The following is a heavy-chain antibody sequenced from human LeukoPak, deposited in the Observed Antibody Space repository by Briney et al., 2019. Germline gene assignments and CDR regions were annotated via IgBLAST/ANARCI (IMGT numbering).Heavy chain of an antibody. CDR1: GFTFSSHA. Sequence: GGSLRLSCAASGFTFSSHAMSWVRQAPGKGLEWVPAISGSGGSTYYADSVKGRFTISRDNSKNTLYLQMNSLRAEDTAVYYCAKWWELPPYYFDYWGQGTLVTVSS. J-gene: IGHJ4*02. CDR2: ISGSGGST. D-gene: IGHD1-26*01. V-gene: IGHV3-23*01. CDR3: AKWWELPPYYFDY.